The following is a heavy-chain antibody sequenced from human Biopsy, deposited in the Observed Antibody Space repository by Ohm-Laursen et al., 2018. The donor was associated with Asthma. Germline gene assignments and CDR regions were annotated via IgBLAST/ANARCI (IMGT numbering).Heavy chain of an antibody. J-gene: IGHJ4*02. D-gene: IGHD2-2*01. CDR2: IHSVFGTT. Sequence: SVKASCKSLGGTFNTYVIGWVRHPPGQGLEWMGGIHSVFGTTTYPQKFQDRVTITADDSTSTVYMELSSLRSEDTAVYYCARKAGSCISRTCYSLDFWGQGTLVTGSS. V-gene: IGHV1-69*13. CDR1: GGTFNTYV. CDR3: ARKAGSCISRTCYSLDF.